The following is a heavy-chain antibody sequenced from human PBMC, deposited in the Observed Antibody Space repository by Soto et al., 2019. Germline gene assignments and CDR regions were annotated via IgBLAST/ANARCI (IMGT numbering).Heavy chain of an antibody. CDR1: GYTFTGYY. V-gene: IGHV1-2*04. CDR3: ARGRGSSSSAAFDI. CDR2: INPNSGGT. D-gene: IGHD1-26*01. J-gene: IGHJ3*02. Sequence: RASVKVSCKASGYTFTGYYMHWVRQAPGQGIEWMGWINPNSGGTNYAQKFQGWVTMTRDTSISTAYMELSRLRSDDTAVYYCARGRGSSSSAAFDIWGQGTMVTVSS.